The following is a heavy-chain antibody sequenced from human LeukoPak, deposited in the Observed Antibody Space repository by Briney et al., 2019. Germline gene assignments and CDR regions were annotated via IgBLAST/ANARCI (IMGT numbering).Heavy chain of an antibody. CDR1: GGSISSYY. J-gene: IGHJ4*02. CDR3: ARHSWGLYSYFDY. CDR2: IYTSGST. V-gene: IGHV4-4*09. Sequence: SETLSLTCTVSGGSISSYYWGWIRQPPGKGLGWIGYIYTSGSTNYNPSLKSRVTISVDTSKNQFSLKLSSVTAAGTAVYYCARHSWGLYSYFDYWGQGTLVTVSS. D-gene: IGHD7-27*01.